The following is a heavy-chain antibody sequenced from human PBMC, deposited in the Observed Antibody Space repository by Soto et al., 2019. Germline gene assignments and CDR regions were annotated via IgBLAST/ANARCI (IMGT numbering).Heavy chain of an antibody. CDR1: GGTFGSYA. V-gene: IGHV1-69*01. D-gene: IGHD2-2*01. CDR3: ARSQGSSTSLEIYYYYYYGMDV. J-gene: IGHJ6*02. CDR2: IIPIPGTA. Sequence: QVQLVQSGAEVKKPGSSVKVSCKASGGTFGSYAISWVRQAPGQGLEWMGGIIPIPGTANYAQKFQGRVTIAGDESTSTDYMELSSLRSEDTAVYYCARSQGSSTSLEIYYYYYYGMDVWGQGTTVTVSS.